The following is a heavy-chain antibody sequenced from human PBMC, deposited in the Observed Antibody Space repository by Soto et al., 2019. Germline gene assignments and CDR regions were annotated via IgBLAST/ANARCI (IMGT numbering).Heavy chain of an antibody. J-gene: IGHJ5*02. CDR1: GYTFTHYA. CDR3: ARGLASDGA. V-gene: IGHV1-3*01. CDR2: INAGSGNT. D-gene: IGHD6-13*01. Sequence: QVQLVQSGAEVKKPGASVKVSCTASGYTFTHYAIHLVRHAPGQSLEWMGIINAGSGNTKYSQTFQGRLTFTKDTSARTADMDLSSLRSEASAIYFCARGLASDGAWGQGTLVTVSS.